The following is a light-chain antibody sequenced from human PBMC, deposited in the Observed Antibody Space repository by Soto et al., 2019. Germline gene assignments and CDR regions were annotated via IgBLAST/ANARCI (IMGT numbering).Light chain of an antibody. CDR1: QSVSSY. CDR2: DAS. V-gene: IGKV3-11*01. J-gene: IGKJ3*01. Sequence: EIVLTQSPATLSLSPGERATPSCRASQSVSSYLAWYQQKPGQAPRHVIYDASSRATGTAARFSGSESGKEYTHTISSLEPDDFAVYYCQQRKNWPPGFTFGPGTRVDI. CDR3: QQRKNWPPGFT.